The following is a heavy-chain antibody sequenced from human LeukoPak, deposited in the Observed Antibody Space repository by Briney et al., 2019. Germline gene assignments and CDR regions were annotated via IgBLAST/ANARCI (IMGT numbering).Heavy chain of an antibody. V-gene: IGHV1-69*05. Sequence: GASVKVSCKASGYTFTGYYMHWVRQAPGQGLEWMGGIIPIFGTANYAQKFQGRVTIATDESTSTAYMELSSLRSEDTAVYYCATATPSYYDFWSGYYLFDYWGQGTLVTVSS. D-gene: IGHD3-3*01. CDR1: GYTFTGYY. CDR2: IIPIFGTA. J-gene: IGHJ4*02. CDR3: ATATPSYYDFWSGYYLFDY.